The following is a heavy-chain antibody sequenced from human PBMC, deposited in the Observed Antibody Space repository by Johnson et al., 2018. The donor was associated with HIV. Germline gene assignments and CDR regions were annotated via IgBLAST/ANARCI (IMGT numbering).Heavy chain of an antibody. V-gene: IGHV3-30*02. D-gene: IGHD6-19*01. Sequence: QVQLVESGGGLVKPGGSLRLSCAASGFTFNNAWMSWVRQAPGKGLEWVAVIWYDGSNKYYADSVKGRFTISRDNSKNTLYLQMNSLRAEDTAVYYCAKIIGYSSGLEIWGQGTMVTVSS. J-gene: IGHJ3*02. CDR2: IWYDGSNK. CDR3: AKIIGYSSGLEI. CDR1: GFTFNNAW.